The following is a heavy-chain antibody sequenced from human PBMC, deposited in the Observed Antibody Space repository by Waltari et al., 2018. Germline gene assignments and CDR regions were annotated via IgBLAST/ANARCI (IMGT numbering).Heavy chain of an antibody. CDR2: ISANNGHT. CDR3: ARERHRLMEVGYLMALDP. D-gene: IGHD3-3*01. V-gene: IGHV1-18*01. J-gene: IGHJ5*02. CDR1: GYSFSDFG. Sequence: QVLLVQSGAEVKKPGASVKVSCRASGYSFSDFGISWVRQAPGQGLEWMGWISANNGHTSHERKFEDRLSMTKDTSTATVYMELSDLTSDDTAVYFCARERHRLMEVGYLMALDPWGQGTLVTVSS.